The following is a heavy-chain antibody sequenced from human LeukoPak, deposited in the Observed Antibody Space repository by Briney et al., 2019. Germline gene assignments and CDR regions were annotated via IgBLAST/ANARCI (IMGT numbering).Heavy chain of an antibody. J-gene: IGHJ3*02. V-gene: IGHV1-18*01. Sequence: ASVKVSCKASGYTFTSYGISWVRQAPGQGLEWMGWISAYNGNTNYAQKLQGSVTMTTDTSTSTAYMELRSLRSDDTAVYYCARTTIFGVVIRGAFDIWGQGTMVTVSS. CDR2: ISAYNGNT. CDR3: ARTTIFGVVIRGAFDI. D-gene: IGHD3-3*01. CDR1: GYTFTSYG.